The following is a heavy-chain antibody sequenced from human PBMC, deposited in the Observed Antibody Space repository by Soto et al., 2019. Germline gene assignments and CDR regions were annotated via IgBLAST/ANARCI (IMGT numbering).Heavy chain of an antibody. Sequence: PGGSLRLSCAASGFTFSSYAMSWVRQAPGKGLEWVSAISGSGGSTYYADSVKGRFTISRDNSKNTLYLQRNSLRAEDTAVYYCAKEVDYGDGYYYYGMDVWGQGTTVTVSS. J-gene: IGHJ6*02. V-gene: IGHV3-23*01. D-gene: IGHD4-17*01. CDR3: AKEVDYGDGYYYYGMDV. CDR2: ISGSGGST. CDR1: GFTFSSYA.